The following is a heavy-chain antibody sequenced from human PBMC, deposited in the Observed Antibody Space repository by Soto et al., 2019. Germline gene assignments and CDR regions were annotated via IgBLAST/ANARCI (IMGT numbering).Heavy chain of an antibody. D-gene: IGHD3-10*01. CDR1: GFTFSSYA. Sequence: GGSLRLSCAASGFTFSSYAMSWVRQAPGKGLEWVSAISGSGGSTYYADSVKGPFTISRDNSKNTLYLQMNSLRAEDTAVYYCAKLYGSGSLYYYYGMDVWGQGTTVTVSS. CDR3: AKLYGSGSLYYYYGMDV. J-gene: IGHJ6*02. V-gene: IGHV3-23*01. CDR2: ISGSGGST.